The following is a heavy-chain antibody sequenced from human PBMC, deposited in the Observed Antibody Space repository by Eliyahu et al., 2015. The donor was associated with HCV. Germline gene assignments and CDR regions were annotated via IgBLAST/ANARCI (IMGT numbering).Heavy chain of an antibody. CDR3: VKGGSSSSSRSGLDY. V-gene: IGHV3-74*01. D-gene: IGHD6-6*01. Sequence: EVQLVESGGGLVQPGGSLRLSCXASGFTXINYWMHWVRQAPGKGLVXVSRINGDGSTTTYADSVKGRFTISRDNAKNTLYLQMNSLRAEDTAIYYCVKGGSSSSSRSGLDYWGQGTLVSDSS. J-gene: IGHJ4*02. CDR2: INGDGSTT. CDR1: GFTXINYW.